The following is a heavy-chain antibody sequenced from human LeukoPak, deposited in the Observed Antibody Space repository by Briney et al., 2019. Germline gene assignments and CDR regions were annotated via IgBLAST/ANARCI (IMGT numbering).Heavy chain of an antibody. CDR3: ARAGYYDSSGLDY. CDR1: GGSFSGYY. J-gene: IGHJ4*02. CDR2: INHSGST. Sequence: SETLSLTCAVYGGSFSGYYWSWIRQPPGKGLEWIGEINHSGSTNYNPSLKSRVTISVDTAKNQFSLKLSSVTAADTAVYYCARAGYYDSSGLDYWGQGTLVTVSS. D-gene: IGHD3-22*01. V-gene: IGHV4-34*01.